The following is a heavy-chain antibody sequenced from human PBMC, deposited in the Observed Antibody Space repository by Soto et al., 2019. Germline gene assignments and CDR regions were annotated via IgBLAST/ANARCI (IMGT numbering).Heavy chain of an antibody. V-gene: IGHV3-33*01. J-gene: IGHJ4*02. Sequence: PGGSLRLSCAASGFTFSSYGMHGVRQAPGKGLEWVAVIWYDGSNKYYADSVKGRFTISRDNSKNTLYLQMNSLRAEDTAVYYCARGSRGYSFSMVFDYWGQGTLVTVSS. CDR1: GFTFSSYG. CDR3: ARGSRGYSFSMVFDY. D-gene: IGHD5-18*01. CDR2: IWYDGSNK.